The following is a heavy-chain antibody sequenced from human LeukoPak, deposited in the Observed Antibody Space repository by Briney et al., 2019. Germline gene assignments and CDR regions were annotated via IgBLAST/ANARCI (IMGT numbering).Heavy chain of an antibody. J-gene: IGHJ6*03. CDR3: ARESGIQPYYYYYMDV. Sequence: PSETLSLTCTVSSGSFRTYYWSWIRQPPGKGLEWIGYIFYNEGTSYNPSLKSRVTISVDTSNNQLSLKVNSVTAADTAVYYCARESGIQPYYYYYMDVWGKGTTVTISS. CDR1: SGSFRTYY. D-gene: IGHD5-18*01. V-gene: IGHV4-59*12. CDR2: IFYNEGT.